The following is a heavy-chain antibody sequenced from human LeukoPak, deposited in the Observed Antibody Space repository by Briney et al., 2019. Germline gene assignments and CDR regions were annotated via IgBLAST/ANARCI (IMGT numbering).Heavy chain of an antibody. CDR1: GYTFTDYY. J-gene: IGHJ4*02. D-gene: IGHD3-22*01. V-gene: IGHV1-2*02. CDR3: AREYYDSSAYNQEAIDY. Sequence: ASVTVSRKASGYTFTDYYMHWLRQAPAQGLEWLGWVNPNSGGTNYAQKFQGRVTMTRDTSISTAYMELSRLRSDDTAVYYCAREYYDSSAYNQEAIDYWGQGTLVTVSS. CDR2: VNPNSGGT.